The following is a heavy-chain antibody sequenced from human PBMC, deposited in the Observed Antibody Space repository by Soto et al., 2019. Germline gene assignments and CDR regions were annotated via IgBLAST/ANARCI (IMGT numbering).Heavy chain of an antibody. V-gene: IGHV3-30*18. CDR3: AKDTAFGAFQRAKNSYHYGMDV. D-gene: IGHD3-10*01. J-gene: IGHJ6*02. CDR2: ISYDGSNK. Sequence: PWGSLRLSCAASVFTFSSYGMRWVRQAPGKGLDSPRVISYDGSNKYYADSVKGRFTISRDNSKNTLYLQMNSLRAEDTAVYYCAKDTAFGAFQRAKNSYHYGMDVWGQGTTVTVSS. CDR1: VFTFSSYG.